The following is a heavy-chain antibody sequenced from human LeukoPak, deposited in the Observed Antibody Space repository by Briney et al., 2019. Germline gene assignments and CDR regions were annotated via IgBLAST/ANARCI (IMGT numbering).Heavy chain of an antibody. CDR1: GFTFSSYA. J-gene: IGHJ4*02. CDR3: AKVYSSSPYIDY. CDR2: ISGSGGST. Sequence: AGGSLRLSCAASGFTFSSYAMSWVRQTPGKGLEWVSAISGSGGSTYYADSVKGRFTISRDNSKNTLFLQMNSLRVEDTAPYYCAKVYSSSPYIDYWGQGTLVTVSS. D-gene: IGHD6-13*01. V-gene: IGHV3-23*01.